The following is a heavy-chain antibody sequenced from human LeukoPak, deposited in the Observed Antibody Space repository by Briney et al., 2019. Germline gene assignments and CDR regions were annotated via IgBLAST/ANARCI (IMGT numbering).Heavy chain of an antibody. CDR1: GGSFSSYY. J-gene: IGHJ3*02. Sequence: PSETLSLTCAVYGGSFSSYYWNWIRQPPGKGLEWLGEINHSGRTNYNPPLKSRVTISVDTSKNQFSLKLSSVTAADTAVYYCARLKSVLRYFDWLFPGGAFDIWGQGTMVTVSS. D-gene: IGHD3-9*01. CDR2: INHSGRT. V-gene: IGHV4-34*01. CDR3: ARLKSVLRYFDWLFPGGAFDI.